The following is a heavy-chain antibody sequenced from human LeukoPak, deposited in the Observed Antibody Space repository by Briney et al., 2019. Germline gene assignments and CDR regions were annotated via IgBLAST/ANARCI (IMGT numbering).Heavy chain of an antibody. CDR2: IKQGGSEK. Sequence: GSLRLSCAASGFTFSSYWMSWVRQAPGRGLDWVANIKQGGSEKYYVASVKGRFTISRDDAKSSLYLQMNSLRAEDTAVYYCARIYCSSISCHFDYWGQGTLVTVSS. CDR3: ARIYCSSISCHFDY. CDR1: GFTFSSYW. D-gene: IGHD2-2*01. J-gene: IGHJ4*02. V-gene: IGHV3-7*01.